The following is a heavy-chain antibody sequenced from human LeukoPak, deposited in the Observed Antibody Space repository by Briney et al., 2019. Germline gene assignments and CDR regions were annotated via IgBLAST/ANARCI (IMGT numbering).Heavy chain of an antibody. CDR2: ISAYNGNT. CDR3: AGIILYDYVWGSYVDY. V-gene: IGHV1-18*01. Sequence: ASVKVSCKASGYTFTSYGISWVRQAPGQGLEWMGWISAYNGNTNYAQKLQGRVTMTTDTSTSTAYMELRSLRSDDTAVYYCAGIILYDYVWGSYVDYWGQGTLVTVSS. D-gene: IGHD3-16*01. CDR1: GYTFTSYG. J-gene: IGHJ4*02.